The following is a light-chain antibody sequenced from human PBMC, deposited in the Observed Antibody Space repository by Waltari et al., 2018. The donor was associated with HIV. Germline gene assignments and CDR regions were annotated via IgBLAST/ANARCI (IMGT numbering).Light chain of an antibody. Sequence: QAVVTQEPALTVSPGGTVTLTCGSSSGPVTSGHHPHWFQQKPGQAPRALIYDANNRQPWTPARFSGSLLGGKAALTLSDAQPEDEADYFCLLSYSGARPAIFGGGTKLGVL. CDR1: SGPVTSGHH. V-gene: IGLV7-46*01. CDR2: DAN. CDR3: LLSYSGARPAI. J-gene: IGLJ2*01.